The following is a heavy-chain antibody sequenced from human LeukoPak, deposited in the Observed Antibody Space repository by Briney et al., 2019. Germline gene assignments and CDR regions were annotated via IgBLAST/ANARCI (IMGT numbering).Heavy chain of an antibody. CDR3: ARGVAAAGTWHYYYYGMDV. V-gene: IGHV4-34*01. D-gene: IGHD6-13*01. J-gene: IGHJ6*02. CDR2: INHSGST. CDR1: GGSFSGYY. Sequence: SETLSLTCAVYGGSFSGYYWSWIRQPPGKGLEWIGEINHSGSTNCNPSLKSRVTISVDTSKNQFSLKLSSVTAADTAVYYCARGVAAAGTWHYYYYGMDVWGQGTTVTVSS.